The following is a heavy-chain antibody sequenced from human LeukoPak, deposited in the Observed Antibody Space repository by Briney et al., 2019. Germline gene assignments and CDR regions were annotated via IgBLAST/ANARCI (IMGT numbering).Heavy chain of an antibody. V-gene: IGHV3-30-3*01. CDR3: AKDMSQWLGTGYFDY. Sequence: PGRSLRLSCAASGFTFSSYAMHWVRQAPGKGLEWVAVISYDGSNKYYADSVKGRFTISRDNAKNSLYLRMNSLRAEDMALYYCAKDMSQWLGTGYFDYWGQGTLVTVSS. CDR2: ISYDGSNK. D-gene: IGHD6-19*01. J-gene: IGHJ4*02. CDR1: GFTFSSYA.